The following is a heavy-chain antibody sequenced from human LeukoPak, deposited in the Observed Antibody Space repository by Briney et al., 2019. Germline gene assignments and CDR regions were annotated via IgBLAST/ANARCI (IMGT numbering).Heavy chain of an antibody. CDR3: AGGAAPPYYYGMDV. CDR2: MNPNSGNT. D-gene: IGHD6-6*01. J-gene: IGHJ6*02. Sequence: ASVKVSCKASGYTFTSYDINWVRQATGQGLEWMGWMNPNSGNTGYAQKFQGRVTMTRNTSISTAYMELSSLRSEDTAVYYCAGGAAPPYYYGMDVWGQGTTVTVSS. CDR1: GYTFTSYD. V-gene: IGHV1-8*01.